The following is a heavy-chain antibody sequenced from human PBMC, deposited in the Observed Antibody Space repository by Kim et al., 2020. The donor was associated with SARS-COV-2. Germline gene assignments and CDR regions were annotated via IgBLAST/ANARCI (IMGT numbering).Heavy chain of an antibody. J-gene: IGHJ6*03. CDR2: INPSGGST. CDR3: ARAPSLPGSGGYRYYYYYYYMDV. D-gene: IGHD3-10*01. V-gene: IGHV1-46*01. Sequence: ASVKVSCKASGYTFTSYYMHWVRQAPGQGLEWMGIINPSGGSTSYAQKFQGRVTMTRDTSTSTVYMELSSLRSEDTAVYYCARAPSLPGSGGYRYYYYYYYMDVWGKGTTVTVSS. CDR1: GYTFTSYY.